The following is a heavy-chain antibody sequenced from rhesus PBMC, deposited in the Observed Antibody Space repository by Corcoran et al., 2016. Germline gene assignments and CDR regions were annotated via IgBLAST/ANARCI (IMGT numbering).Heavy chain of an antibody. CDR2: IRKKGNGGTA. Sequence: EVQLVESGGGLVQPGGSLRLSCAASGFTFSDYYMSWVRQAPGKGQGWVCFIRKKGNGGTAEYAASVKGRFTISRDDSKSIASLQMNSLKTEDTAVYYCARSGIAGTTCHYWGQGVLVTVSS. CDR1: GFTFSDYY. J-gene: IGHJ4*01. CDR3: ARSGIAGTTCHY. D-gene: IGHD1-20*01. V-gene: IGHV3S22*01.